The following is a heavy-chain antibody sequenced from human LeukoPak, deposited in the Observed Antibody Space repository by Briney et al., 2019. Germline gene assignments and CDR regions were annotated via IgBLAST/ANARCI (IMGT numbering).Heavy chain of an antibody. D-gene: IGHD6-13*01. CDR3: ARWRRSSLYESGNWFDP. CDR2: IYYSGST. J-gene: IGHJ5*02. CDR1: GGSISSYY. V-gene: IGHV4-59*01. Sequence: SETLSLTCTVSGGSISSYYWSWIRQPPGKGLEWIGYIYYSGSTNYNPSLKSRVTISVDTSKNQFSLKLSSVTAADTAVYYCARWRRSSLYESGNWFDPWGQGTLVTVSS.